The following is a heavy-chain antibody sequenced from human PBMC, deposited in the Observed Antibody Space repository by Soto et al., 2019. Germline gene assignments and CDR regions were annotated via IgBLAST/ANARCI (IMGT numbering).Heavy chain of an antibody. V-gene: IGHV5-10-1*01. D-gene: IGHD3-22*01. CDR2: IDPSDSQT. CDR3: ARQIYDSDTGPNFQYYFDS. Sequence: GESLKISCKGSGYSFAGYWITWVRQKPGKGLEWMGRIDPSDSQTYYSPSFRGHVTISVTRSITTVFLQWSSLRASDTAMYYCARQIYDSDTGPNFQYYFDSWGQGTPVTVSS. J-gene: IGHJ4*02. CDR1: GYSFAGYW.